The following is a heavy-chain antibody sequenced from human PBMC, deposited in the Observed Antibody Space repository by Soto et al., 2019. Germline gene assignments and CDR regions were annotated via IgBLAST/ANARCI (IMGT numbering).Heavy chain of an antibody. J-gene: IGHJ3*02. D-gene: IGHD5-18*01. CDR2: ISGSGGST. V-gene: IGHV3-23*01. Sequence: GXSLILSCAASGFTFSSYAMSCVRQAPGKGLEWVSAISGSGGSTYYADSVKGRFTISRDNSKNTLYLQMNSLRAEDTAVYYCAKKYSYGYTNAFDIWGQGTMVTVSS. CDR1: GFTFSSYA. CDR3: AKKYSYGYTNAFDI.